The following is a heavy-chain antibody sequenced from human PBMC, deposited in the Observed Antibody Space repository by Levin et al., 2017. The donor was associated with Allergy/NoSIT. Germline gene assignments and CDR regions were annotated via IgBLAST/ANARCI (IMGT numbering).Heavy chain of an antibody. CDR3: ARHITIFGVVVNDYYDGMDG. V-gene: IGHV4-39*07. CDR1: GGSISSSSYY. J-gene: IGHJ6*02. Sequence: SETLSLTCTVSGGSISSSSYYWGWIRQPPGKGLEWIGSIYYSGSTYYNPSLKSRVTISVDTSKNQFCLKLSSVTGADTAVYYCARHITIFGVVVNDYYDGMDGWGQGTTVTVS. D-gene: IGHD3-3*01. CDR2: IYYSGST.